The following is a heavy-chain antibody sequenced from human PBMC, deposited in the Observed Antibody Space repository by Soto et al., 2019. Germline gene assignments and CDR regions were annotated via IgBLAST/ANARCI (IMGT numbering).Heavy chain of an antibody. V-gene: IGHV3-74*01. CDR3: ASDLSGRADV. D-gene: IGHD3-10*01. CDR2: MNEDGGTT. CDR1: GFTFSSYW. Sequence: GSLRLSCAASGFTFSSYWMHWVRQAPGKGLVWVSRMNEDGGTTDYADSVKGRFTISGDNAKNTLYLQMNSLRVEDTAVYYCASDLSGRADVWGQGTTVTVSS. J-gene: IGHJ6*02.